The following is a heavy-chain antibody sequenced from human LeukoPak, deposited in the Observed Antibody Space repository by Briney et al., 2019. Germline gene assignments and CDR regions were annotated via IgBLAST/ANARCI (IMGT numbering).Heavy chain of an antibody. CDR2: IYYSGST. J-gene: IGHJ4*02. CDR3: ARAPYDYVWGSYRLYYFDY. Sequence: PSETLSLTCTVSGGSISSYYWSWIRQPPGKGLEWIGYIYYSGSTNYNPSLKSRVTISVDTSKNQFSLMLSSVTAADTAVYYCARAPYDYVWGSYRLYYFDYWGQGTLVTVSS. CDR1: GGSISSYY. V-gene: IGHV4-59*01. D-gene: IGHD3-16*02.